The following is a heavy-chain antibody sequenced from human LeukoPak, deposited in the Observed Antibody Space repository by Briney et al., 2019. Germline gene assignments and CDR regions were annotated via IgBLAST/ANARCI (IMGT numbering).Heavy chain of an antibody. CDR1: GFTVNNY. J-gene: IGHJ4*02. D-gene: IGHD3-16*01. CDR2: ISSSSNYI. Sequence: PGGSLRLSCAASGFTVNNYMNWVRQAPGKGLEWVSSISSSSNYIYYADSVRGRFTISRDDAKNSLNLQMSSLRAEDTAVYYCARDRTGRGTYYFDYWGQGTLVTVSS. V-gene: IGHV3-21*01. CDR3: ARDRTGRGTYYFDY.